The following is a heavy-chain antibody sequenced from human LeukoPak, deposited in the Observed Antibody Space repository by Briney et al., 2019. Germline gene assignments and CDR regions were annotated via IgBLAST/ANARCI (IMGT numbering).Heavy chain of an antibody. J-gene: IGHJ4*02. CDR2: VRYDGSNK. Sequence: GGSLRLSYAASRFTFSSHGMHWVRQTPGKGLEWVAAVRYDGSNKYYADSVRGRLTIPRDNSKNTLYLQTNSLRDEDTAVYYSGRTGGGDGYGFYSWGEGTLVTVSP. V-gene: IGHV3-33*01. CDR1: RFTFSSHG. D-gene: IGHD5-24*01. CDR3: GRTGGGDGYGFYS.